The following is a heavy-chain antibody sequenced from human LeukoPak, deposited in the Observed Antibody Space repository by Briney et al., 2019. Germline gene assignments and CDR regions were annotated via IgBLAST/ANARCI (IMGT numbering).Heavy chain of an antibody. CDR1: GFTVSSNY. Sequence: PGGSLRLSCAASGFTVSSNYMSWVRQAPGKGLEWVSVIYSGGSTFYADSVKGRFTISRDNSKNTLCLQMNSLRAEDTAVYYCARGVVVTYYMDVWGKGTTVTISS. J-gene: IGHJ6*03. D-gene: IGHD3-22*01. CDR2: IYSGGST. V-gene: IGHV3-66*01. CDR3: ARGVVVTYYMDV.